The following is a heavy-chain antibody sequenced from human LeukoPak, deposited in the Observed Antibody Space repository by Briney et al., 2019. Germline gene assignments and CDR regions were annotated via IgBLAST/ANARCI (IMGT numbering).Heavy chain of an antibody. V-gene: IGHV3-11*01. Sequence: GGSLRFSCAASGFSFSDSYMSWIRQAPGKGLEWVSYISSSGSIIHYADSVKGRFTISRDNAKNSLFLLMNSLRAEDTAVYYCARGVKYYTYYLDVWGKGTTVTVSS. CDR3: ARGVKYYTYYLDV. D-gene: IGHD2/OR15-2a*01. J-gene: IGHJ6*03. CDR2: ISSSGSII. CDR1: GFSFSDSY.